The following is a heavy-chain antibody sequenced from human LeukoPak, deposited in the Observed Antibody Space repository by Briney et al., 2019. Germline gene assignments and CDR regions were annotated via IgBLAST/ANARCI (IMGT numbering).Heavy chain of an antibody. Sequence: ASVKVSCKASGYTFTSYDINWVRQATGQGLEWMGWMNPNSGNTGYAQKFQGRVTMTRNTSISTAYMELSSLRSEDTAVYYCARNPTLLWFGELDLDYWGQGTLVTVSP. D-gene: IGHD3-10*01. J-gene: IGHJ4*02. CDR3: ARNPTLLWFGELDLDY. CDR1: GYTFTSYD. CDR2: MNPNSGNT. V-gene: IGHV1-8*01.